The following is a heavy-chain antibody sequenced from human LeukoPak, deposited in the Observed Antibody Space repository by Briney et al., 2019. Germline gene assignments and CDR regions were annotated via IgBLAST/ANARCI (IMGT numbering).Heavy chain of an antibody. J-gene: IGHJ3*02. D-gene: IGHD2-21*01. Sequence: PSETLSLTCTVSGYYITTGYYCGWIRQPPGKGLEWIGRINTSGSTNYNPSLKSRVTISVDTSKNQFSLKLSSVTAADTAVYYCASFRAPAHRAHAGFIFAFDIWGQGTMVTVSS. CDR3: ASFRAPAHRAHAGFIFAFDI. CDR2: INTSGST. V-gene: IGHV4-38-2*02. CDR1: GYYITTGYY.